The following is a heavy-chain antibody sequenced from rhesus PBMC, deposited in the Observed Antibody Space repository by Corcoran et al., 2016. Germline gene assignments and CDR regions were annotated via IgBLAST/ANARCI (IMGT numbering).Heavy chain of an antibody. V-gene: IGHV3-183*02. CDR2: ITNPVHTV. Sequence: EVQLVESGGGLVQPGESLRLSCAASGFTFGDYGMHWVRQAPGKGLAWVSSITNPVHTVYYADSVKDRFTVSRDNAKNSLSLPMSSLRAEDTAVYYCTRYRGSWNFDYWGQGVLVTVSS. CDR3: TRYRGSWNFDY. CDR1: GFTFGDYG. D-gene: IGHD6-25*01. J-gene: IGHJ4*01.